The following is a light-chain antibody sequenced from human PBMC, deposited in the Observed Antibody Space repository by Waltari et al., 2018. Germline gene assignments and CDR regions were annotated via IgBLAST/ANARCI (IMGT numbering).Light chain of an antibody. CDR2: DAS. CDR3: QQRSNWTPHT. V-gene: IGKV3-11*01. CDR1: QSVRTY. Sequence: EIVLTQSPATLSLSPGETATLSCRASQSVRTYLAWYQQKPGQAPRLLIYDASNRATGIPARFRGSGSGTDLTLTISNLEAEDFAVYYCQQRSNWTPHTFGQGARLEIK. J-gene: IGKJ2*01.